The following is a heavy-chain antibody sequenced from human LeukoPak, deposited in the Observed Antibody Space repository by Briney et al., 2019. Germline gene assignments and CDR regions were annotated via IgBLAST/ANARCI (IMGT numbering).Heavy chain of an antibody. CDR2: INHSGST. CDR1: GGSFSGYY. V-gene: IGHV4-34*01. J-gene: IGHJ3*02. D-gene: IGHD3-10*01. CDR3: ARRSVLLWFGELNDAFDI. Sequence: PSETLSLTCAVYGGSFSGYYWSWIRQPPGKGLEWIGEINHSGSTNYNPSLKSRVTISVDTSKNQFSLKLSSVTAADTAVYYCARRSVLLWFGELNDAFDIWGRGTMVTVSS.